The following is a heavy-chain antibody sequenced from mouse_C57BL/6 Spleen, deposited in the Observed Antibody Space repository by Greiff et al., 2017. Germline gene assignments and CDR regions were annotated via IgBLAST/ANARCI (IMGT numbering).Heavy chain of an antibody. J-gene: IGHJ3*01. CDR2: IRLKSDNYAT. V-gene: IGHV6-3*01. Sequence: EVKLMESGGGLVQPGGSMKLSCVASGFTFSNYWMNWVRQSPEKGLEWVAQIRLKSDNYATHYAESVKGRFTISRDDSKSSVYLQMNNLRAEDTGIYYCIGGDGAWFAYWGQGTLVTVSA. CDR3: IGGDGAWFAY. CDR1: GFTFSNYW.